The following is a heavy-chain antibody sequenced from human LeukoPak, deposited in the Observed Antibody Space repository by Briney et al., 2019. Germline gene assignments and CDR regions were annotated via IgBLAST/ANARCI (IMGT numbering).Heavy chain of an antibody. J-gene: IGHJ4*02. V-gene: IGHV3-49*04. CDR3: TRSGLWDIVVVPAAMDFDY. Sequence: GRSLRLSCTASGFTFGDYAMSWVRQAPGRGLEWVGFIRSKAYGETTDYAASVQGRFTISRDDSKSIAYLQMDSLKTEDTAVYYCTRSGLWDIVVVPAAMDFDYWGQGTLVTVSS. CDR2: IRSKAYGETT. D-gene: IGHD2-2*01. CDR1: GFTFGDYA.